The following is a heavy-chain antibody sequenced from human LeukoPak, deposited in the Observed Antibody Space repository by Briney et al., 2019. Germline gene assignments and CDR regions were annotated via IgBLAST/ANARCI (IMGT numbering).Heavy chain of an antibody. V-gene: IGHV3-7*01. D-gene: IGHD5/OR15-5a*01. CDR2: IDQDGSDK. CDR1: GFTLSDFW. CDR3: ARESTEDRPGS. Sequence: GGSLRLSCAASGFTLSDFWMSWVRQAPGKGLEWVANIDQDGSDKNYVGSVKGRFTISRDDAKNSLFLQMNSLRAEDTAVYYCARESTEDRPGSWGQGTLVTVSS. J-gene: IGHJ5*02.